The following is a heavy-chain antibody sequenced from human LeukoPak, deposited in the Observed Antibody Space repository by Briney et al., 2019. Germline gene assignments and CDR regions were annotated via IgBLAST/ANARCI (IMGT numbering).Heavy chain of an antibody. CDR1: GFTFSSYG. CDR3: AKGEDSSGWHYFDY. V-gene: IGHV3-30*18. J-gene: IGHJ4*02. CDR2: ISYDGSNK. Sequence: GGSLRLSCAASGFTFSSYGMHWVRQAPGKGLEWVAVISYDGSNKYYADSVKGRFTISRDNSKNTLYLQMSSLRAEDTAVYYGAKGEDSSGWHYFDYWGQGTLVTVSS. D-gene: IGHD6-19*01.